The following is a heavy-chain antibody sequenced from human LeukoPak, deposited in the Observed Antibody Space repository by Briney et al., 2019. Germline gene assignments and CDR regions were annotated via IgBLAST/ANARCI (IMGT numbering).Heavy chain of an antibody. CDR3: ARGCASCGHYNYYFMDV. J-gene: IGHJ6*03. V-gene: IGHV3-48*02. CDR1: GFTVSSYN. Sequence: GGSLRLSCAASGFTVSSYNMNWVRQTPGKGLEWVSYISSSGYTMHHADSVKGRFTVSRDSAKNSLNLQTNSLRDEDAAVYFCARGCASCGHYNYYFMDVWGKGTTVTVSS. CDR2: ISSSGYTM. D-gene: IGHD2-2*01.